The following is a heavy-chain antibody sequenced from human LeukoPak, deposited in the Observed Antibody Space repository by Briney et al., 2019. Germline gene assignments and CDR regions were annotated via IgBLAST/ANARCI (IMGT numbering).Heavy chain of an antibody. J-gene: IGHJ4*02. CDR3: ARLSSGSGSFPVPFDY. Sequence: PSETLSLTCTVSGGSINNCYWSWIRQPPGKGLEWIGYIYYSGSTNYSPSLKSRVTISVDTSKNQFSLKLSSVTAADTAVYYCARLSSGSGSFPVPFDYSGQGTLVTVSS. CDR2: IYYSGST. D-gene: IGHD3-10*01. CDR1: GGSINNCY. V-gene: IGHV4-59*08.